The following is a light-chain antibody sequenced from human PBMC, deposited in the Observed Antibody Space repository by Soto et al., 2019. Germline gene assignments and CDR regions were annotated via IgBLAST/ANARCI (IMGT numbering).Light chain of an antibody. J-gene: IGLJ2*01. CDR1: SSDVGGYNY. CDR3: SSYTSSTIPVV. CDR2: EVS. Sequence: QSALTQPASVSGSPGQSITISCIGTSSDVGGYNYVSWYQQHPGKAPKLMIYEVSNRPSGVSNRFSGSKSGNPASLTISGLQAEDEADYYCSSYTSSTIPVVFGGATKLTVL. V-gene: IGLV2-14*01.